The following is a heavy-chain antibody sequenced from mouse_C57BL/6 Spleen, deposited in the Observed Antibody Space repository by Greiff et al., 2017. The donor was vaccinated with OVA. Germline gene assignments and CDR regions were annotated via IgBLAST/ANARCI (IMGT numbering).Heavy chain of an antibody. V-gene: IGHV14-4*01. J-gene: IGHJ3*01. CDR1: GFNIKDDY. Sequence: VQLQQSGAELVRPGASVKLSCTASGFNIKDDYMHWVKQRPEQGLEWIGWIDPENGDTEYASKFQGKATITADTSSNTAYLQLSSLTSEDTAVYYCTTSTGVFAYWGQVTLVTVSA. D-gene: IGHD4-1*01. CDR2: IDPENGDT. CDR3: TTSTGVFAY.